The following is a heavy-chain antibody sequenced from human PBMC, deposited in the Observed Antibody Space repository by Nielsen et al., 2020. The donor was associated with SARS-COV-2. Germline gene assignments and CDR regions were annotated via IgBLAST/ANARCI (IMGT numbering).Heavy chain of an antibody. CDR2: IYYSGST. V-gene: IGHV4-59*08. Sequence: SETLSLTCTVSGGSISSYYWSWIRQPPGKGLEWIGYIYYSGSTNYNPSLKSRVTISVDTSKNQFSLKLSSVTAADTAVYYCARSYCSGGSCYLNWFDPWGQGTLVTVSS. CDR1: GGSISSYY. CDR3: ARSYCSGGSCYLNWFDP. D-gene: IGHD2-15*01. J-gene: IGHJ5*02.